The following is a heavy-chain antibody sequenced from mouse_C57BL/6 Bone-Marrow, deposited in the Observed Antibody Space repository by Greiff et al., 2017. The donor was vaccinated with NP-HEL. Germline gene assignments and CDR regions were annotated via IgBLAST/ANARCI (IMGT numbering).Heavy chain of an antibody. J-gene: IGHJ2*01. CDR3: AIGYYEFFYYFDY. D-gene: IGHD2-3*01. CDR2: IYPGSGST. CDR1: GYTFTSYW. Sequence: QVQLQQPGAELVKPGASVKMSCKASGYTFTSYWITWVKQRPGQGLEWIGDIYPGSGSTNYNEKFKSKATLTVDTSSSTAYMQLSSLISEDSAVYYCAIGYYEFFYYFDYWGQGTTLTVSS. V-gene: IGHV1-55*01.